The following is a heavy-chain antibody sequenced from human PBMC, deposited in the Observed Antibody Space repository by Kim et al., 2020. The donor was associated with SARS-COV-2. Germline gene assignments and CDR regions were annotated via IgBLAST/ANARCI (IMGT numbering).Heavy chain of an antibody. J-gene: IGHJ4*02. CDR3: ARAFPYSSSSKTGGFDY. V-gene: IGHV4-34*01. D-gene: IGHD6-13*01. Sequence: LKSRVTISVDTSKNQFSLKLSSVTAADTAVYYCARAFPYSSSSKTGGFDYWGQGTLVTVSS.